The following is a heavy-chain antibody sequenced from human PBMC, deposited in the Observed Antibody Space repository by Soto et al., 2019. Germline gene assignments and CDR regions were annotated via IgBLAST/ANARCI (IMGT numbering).Heavy chain of an antibody. CDR2: ISYDGSNK. CDR3: AKGSGYSSGWYLSYYYGMDV. J-gene: IGHJ6*02. D-gene: IGHD6-19*01. Sequence: HPGGSLRLSCAASGFTFSSYGMHWVRQAPGKGLEWVAVISYDGSNKYYADSVKGRFTISRDNSKNTLYLQMNSLRAEDTAVYYCAKGSGYSSGWYLSYYYGMDVWGQGTTVTVSS. CDR1: GFTFSSYG. V-gene: IGHV3-30*18.